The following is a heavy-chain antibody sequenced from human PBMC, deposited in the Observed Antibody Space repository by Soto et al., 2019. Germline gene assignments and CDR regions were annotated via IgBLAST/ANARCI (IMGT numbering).Heavy chain of an antibody. V-gene: IGHV4-4*02. Sequence: PSETLSLTCAVSGGSISSSNWWSWVRQPPGKGLEWIGEIYHTESTNYNPSLKSRVTIPVDNSKNQFSLKLSSVTAADTAVYYCATSGNLYYFDYWGQGTLVTVSS. CDR2: IYHTEST. J-gene: IGHJ4*02. D-gene: IGHD3-10*01. CDR1: GGSISSSNW. CDR3: ATSGNLYYFDY.